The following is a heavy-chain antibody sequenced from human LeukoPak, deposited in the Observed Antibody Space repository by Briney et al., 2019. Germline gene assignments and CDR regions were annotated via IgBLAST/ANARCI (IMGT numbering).Heavy chain of an antibody. Sequence: SETLSLTCTVSGGSISSYYWSWIRQPPGKGLEWIGYIYDSGSTNYNPSLKSRVTISVDTSKNQFSLKLSSGTPADPAMSDCAWLTTADAFDIWGQGTMVTVSS. V-gene: IGHV4-59*01. CDR3: AWLTTADAFDI. CDR2: IYDSGST. CDR1: GGSISSYY. D-gene: IGHD3-22*01. J-gene: IGHJ3*02.